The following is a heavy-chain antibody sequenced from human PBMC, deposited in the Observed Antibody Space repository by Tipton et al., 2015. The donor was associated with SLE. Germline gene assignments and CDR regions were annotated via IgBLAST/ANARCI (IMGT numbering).Heavy chain of an antibody. CDR1: GYSISSGYY. Sequence: TLSLTCTVSGYSISSGYYWGWIRQPPGKGLEWIGSIYHSGSTYYNPSLKSRVTISVDTSKNRFSLKLSSVTAADTVVYYCASHGTTADAFDIWGQGTMVTVSS. V-gene: IGHV4-38-2*02. D-gene: IGHD1-1*01. J-gene: IGHJ3*02. CDR3: ASHGTTADAFDI. CDR2: IYHSGST.